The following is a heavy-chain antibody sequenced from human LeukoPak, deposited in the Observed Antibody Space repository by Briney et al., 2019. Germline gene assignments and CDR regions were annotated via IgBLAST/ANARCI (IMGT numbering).Heavy chain of an antibody. J-gene: IGHJ4*02. D-gene: IGHD2-2*02. CDR3: ARDPGYCSSTNCHIDY. CDR2: ITSSSSYI. V-gene: IGHV3-21*01. Sequence: GGSLRLSCAASGFTFSSYSMNWVRRAPGRGLEWVASITSSSSYIYYADSVKGRFTISRDNAKNSLYLQMSSLRAEDTAVYYCARDPGYCSSTNCHIDYWGQGTLVTVSS. CDR1: GFTFSSYS.